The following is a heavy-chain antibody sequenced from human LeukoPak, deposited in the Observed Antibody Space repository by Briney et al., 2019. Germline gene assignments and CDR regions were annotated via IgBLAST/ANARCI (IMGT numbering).Heavy chain of an antibody. J-gene: IGHJ4*02. V-gene: IGHV3-11*01. CDR2: ISTSGSNI. CDR1: GFTFSDYY. D-gene: IGHD1-26*01. CDR3: GREARAPSD. Sequence: GGSLRLSCAASGFTFSDYYMTWIRQAPGKGLEWVSYISTSGSNIYADSVKGRFTISRDNAKNSLYLQMNSLRAEDTAVYHCGREARAPSDWGQGALVTVSS.